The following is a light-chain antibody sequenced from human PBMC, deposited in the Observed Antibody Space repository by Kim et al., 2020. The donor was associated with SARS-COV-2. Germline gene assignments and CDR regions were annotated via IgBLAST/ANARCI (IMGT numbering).Light chain of an antibody. CDR2: VVR. J-gene: IGLJ1*01. Sequence: GPSLTISCPGTSSDVGCYNYVSWYQQHPGKPPNLMIYVVRNRPSGVSTRFSGSKSGNTASLTISGLQAEDEADYYCSSYTSSSTNVFGTGTKVTVL. V-gene: IGLV2-14*03. CDR3: SSYTSSSTNV. CDR1: SSDVGCYNY.